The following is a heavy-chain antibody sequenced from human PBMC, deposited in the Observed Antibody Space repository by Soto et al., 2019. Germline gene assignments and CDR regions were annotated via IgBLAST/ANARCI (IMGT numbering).Heavy chain of an antibody. D-gene: IGHD2-15*01. CDR1: GYTFTSYG. CDR3: ARNAAGSFYYYYYGMDV. J-gene: IGHJ6*02. CDR2: ISAYNGNT. Sequence: ASVKVSCKASGYTFTSYGISWVRQAPGQGLEWMGWISAYNGNTNYAQKLQGRVTMTTDTSTSTAYMELRSLRSDDTAVYYCARNAAGSFYYYYYGMDVWGHGTTVTVSS. V-gene: IGHV1-18*01.